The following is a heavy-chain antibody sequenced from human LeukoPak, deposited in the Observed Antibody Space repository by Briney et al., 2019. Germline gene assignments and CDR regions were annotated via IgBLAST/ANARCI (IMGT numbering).Heavy chain of an antibody. CDR2: ISGSGGST. D-gene: IGHD6-19*01. Sequence: GGSLRLSCAASGFTFSSYAMSWVRQAPGKGLEWVSAISGSGGSTYYADSVKGRFTISRDNSKNTLYLQMNSLRAEDTAVYYCANLIAVALYVGYWGQGTLVTVSS. V-gene: IGHV3-23*01. CDR1: GFTFSSYA. J-gene: IGHJ4*02. CDR3: ANLIAVALYVGY.